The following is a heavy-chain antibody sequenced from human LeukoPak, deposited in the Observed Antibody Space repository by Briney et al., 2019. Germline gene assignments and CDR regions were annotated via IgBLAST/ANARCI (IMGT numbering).Heavy chain of an antibody. CDR2: IKPNSAGT. V-gene: IGHV1-2*02. CDR1: GYTFSGSF. J-gene: IGHJ3*02. CDR3: ARPLASSGYHDAFDI. Sequence: ASVRVSCTAPGYTFSGSFMHWVRQAPGQGLEWMGWIKPNSAGTRYAQKFQGRVTMTRDTSISTAYMELSRLRSDDTAVYYCARPLASSGYHDAFDIWGQGTMVTVSS. D-gene: IGHD6-13*01.